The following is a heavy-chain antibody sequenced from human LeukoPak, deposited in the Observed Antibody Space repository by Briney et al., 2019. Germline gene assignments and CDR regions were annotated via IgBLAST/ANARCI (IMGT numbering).Heavy chain of an antibody. V-gene: IGHV3-21*01. J-gene: IGHJ4*02. CDR3: ASSYSSGWYDY. CDR2: ISSSSSYI. CDR1: GFTFSSYS. Sequence: GGSLRLSCAASGFTFSSYSMNWVRQAPGKGLEWVSSISSSSSYIYYADSVKGQFTISRDNAKNSLYLQMNSLRAEDTAVYYCASSYSSGWYDYWGQGTLVTVSS. D-gene: IGHD6-19*01.